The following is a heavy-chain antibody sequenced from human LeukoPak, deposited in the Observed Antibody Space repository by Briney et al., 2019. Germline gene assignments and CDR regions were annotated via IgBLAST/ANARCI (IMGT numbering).Heavy chain of an antibody. J-gene: IGHJ4*02. CDR1: GGTFSSYA. V-gene: IGHV1-69*13. D-gene: IGHD3-16*02. CDR3: ARSRLRLGELSLGPDY. Sequence: GASEKVSCKAPGGTFSSYAISWVRQAPGQGLEWMGGIIPIFGTANYAQKFQGRVTITADESTSTAYMELSSLRSEDTAVYYCARSRLRLGELSLGPDYWGQGTQVTVSS. CDR2: IIPIFGTA.